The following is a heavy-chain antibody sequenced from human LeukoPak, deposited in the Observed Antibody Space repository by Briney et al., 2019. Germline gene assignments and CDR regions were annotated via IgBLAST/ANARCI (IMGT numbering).Heavy chain of an antibody. CDR2: VRYDGSIK. CDR1: GFTFSDYG. D-gene: IGHD5-24*01. J-gene: IGHJ3*01. CDR3: AMKAVPRPRLHDAFDF. V-gene: IGHV3-30*02. Sequence: GGSLRLSCAASGFTFSDYGMDWVRQAPGKGLEWVAFVRYDGSIKYYTDSVKDRFTISRDNSENTLYLQMNSLRADDTAVYYCAMKAVPRPRLHDAFDFWGQGTVVSVSS.